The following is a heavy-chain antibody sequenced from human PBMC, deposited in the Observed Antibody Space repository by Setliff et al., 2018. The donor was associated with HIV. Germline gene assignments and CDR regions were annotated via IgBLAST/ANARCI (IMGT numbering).Heavy chain of an antibody. CDR1: GYSFTSYW. CDR2: IYPGDSDT. J-gene: IGHJ3*02. Sequence: GESLKISCKGSGYSFTSYWIGWVRQMPGKGLEWMGIIYPGDSDTRYSPSFQGQVTNYNPSLKSRVTISVDKSKNQFSLKLTSVTAADTAVYYCARAPDWVAFDIWGQGTMVTVSS. CDR3: VTAADTAVYYCARAPDWVAFDI. D-gene: IGHD3-10*01. V-gene: IGHV5-51*01.